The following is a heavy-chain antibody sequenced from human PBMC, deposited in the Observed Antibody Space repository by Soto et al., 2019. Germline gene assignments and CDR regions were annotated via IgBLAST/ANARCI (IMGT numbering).Heavy chain of an antibody. CDR2: IYHSGST. J-gene: IGHJ3*02. Sequence: KPSETLSLTCAVYGGSFSGYYWSWIRQPPGKGLEWIGEIYHSGSTYYNPSLKSRVTISVDTSKNQFSLKLSSVTAADTAVYYCAREGSSWYYAFDIWGQGTMVTVSS. D-gene: IGHD6-13*01. V-gene: IGHV4-34*01. CDR3: AREGSSWYYAFDI. CDR1: GGSFSGYY.